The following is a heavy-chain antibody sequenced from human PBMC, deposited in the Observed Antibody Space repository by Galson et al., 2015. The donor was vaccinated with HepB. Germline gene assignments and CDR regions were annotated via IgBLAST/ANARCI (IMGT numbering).Heavy chain of an antibody. D-gene: IGHD4-23*01. Sequence: SLRLSCAVSGFTFSNYAMHWVRQAPGKGLEWVAVISNDGSNNRYYADSVKGRFTISRDNSKNTLYLQMNSLRGEDTAVYYCATEDGGNGFRDFDYWGQGTLVTVSS. CDR1: GFTFSNYA. V-gene: IGHV3-30*04. CDR2: ISNDGSNNR. J-gene: IGHJ4*02. CDR3: ATEDGGNGFRDFDY.